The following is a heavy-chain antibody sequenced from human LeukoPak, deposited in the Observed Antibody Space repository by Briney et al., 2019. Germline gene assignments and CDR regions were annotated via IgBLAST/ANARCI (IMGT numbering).Heavy chain of an antibody. CDR2: IYYSGST. J-gene: IGHJ4*02. D-gene: IGHD5-18*01. CDR1: GGSISSSSYY. Sequence: PSETLSLTCTVSGGSISSSSYYWGWIRQPPGKGLEWIGSIYYSGSTYYNPSLKSRVTISVDTSKNQFSLKLSSVTAADTAVYYCASSFDGYSYDYWGQGTLVIVSS. V-gene: IGHV4-39*07. CDR3: ASSFDGYSYDY.